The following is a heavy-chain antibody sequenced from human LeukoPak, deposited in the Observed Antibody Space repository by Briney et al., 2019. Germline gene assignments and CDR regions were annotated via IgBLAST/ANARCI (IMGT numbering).Heavy chain of an antibody. Sequence: PSETLSLTCAVYGGSFSGYYWSWIRQHPGKGLECIGYIYYSGSTYYNPSLKSRVTISVDTSKNQFSLKLSSVTAADTAVYYCARVRDTAMVSEVPYFDYWGQGTLVTVSS. CDR3: ARVRDTAMVSEVPYFDY. D-gene: IGHD5-18*01. V-gene: IGHV4-31*11. CDR1: GGSFSGYY. J-gene: IGHJ4*02. CDR2: IYYSGST.